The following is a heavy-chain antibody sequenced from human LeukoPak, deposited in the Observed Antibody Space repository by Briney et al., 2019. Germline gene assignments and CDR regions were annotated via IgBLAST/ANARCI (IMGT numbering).Heavy chain of an antibody. J-gene: IGHJ3*02. V-gene: IGHV3-74*01. Sequence: PGGSLRLSCAASGFTFSSYWMHWVRQAPGKGLVWVSRINSDGSSTSYADSVKGRFTISRGNAKNTLYLQMNSLRAEDTAVYYCARYITVTDAFDIWGQGTMVTVSS. CDR1: GFTFSSYW. D-gene: IGHD4-17*01. CDR3: ARYITVTDAFDI. CDR2: INSDGSST.